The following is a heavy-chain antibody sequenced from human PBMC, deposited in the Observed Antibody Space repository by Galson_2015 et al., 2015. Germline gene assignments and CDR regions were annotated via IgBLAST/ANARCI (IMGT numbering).Heavy chain of an antibody. CDR2: INSDASIT. J-gene: IGHJ3*02. D-gene: IGHD3-9*01. CDR3: ANRDWYAAFDI. CDR1: GFTFSNSW. V-gene: IGHV3-74*01. Sequence: SLRLSCAASGFTFSNSWMHWVRQGPRKGLVWVSHINSDASITTYADSVKGRFTISRDNAKNTLFLQMNSLRAEDTAVYYCANRDWYAAFDIWGQGTMVTVPS.